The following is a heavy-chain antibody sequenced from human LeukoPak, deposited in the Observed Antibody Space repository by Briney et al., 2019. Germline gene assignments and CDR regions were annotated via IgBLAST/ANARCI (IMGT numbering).Heavy chain of an antibody. CDR3: ARVCGSATNYRLCGFDV. V-gene: IGHV4-4*07. CDR2: IDSVGTS. J-gene: IGHJ3*01. D-gene: IGHD3-10*01. Sequence: PSETLSLTCIVSGGSINKYFWNWIRQPAGKGLEWIGRIDSVGTSNYNPSLRGRVTMSVDTSKSHFSLEVTSMTAADTAMYCCARVCGSATNYRLCGFDVWGQGTVVTVSS. CDR1: GGSINKYF.